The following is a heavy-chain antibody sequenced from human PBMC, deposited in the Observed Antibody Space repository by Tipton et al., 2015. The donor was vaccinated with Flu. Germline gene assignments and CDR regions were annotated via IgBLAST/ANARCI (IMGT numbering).Heavy chain of an antibody. CDR2: VARTGEA. CDR3: ARRDYSNYVSDPKRLFDP. CDR1: GDSISSDYY. Sequence: TLSLTCAVSGDSISSDYYWAWIRQFPGKGLEWIGTVARTGEAIYNPSPKSRVTFAIDTAKNQFSLKMKSVTATDMAVYYCARRDYSNYVSDPKRLFDPWCQGTLVAVSS. V-gene: IGHV4-38-2*01. D-gene: IGHD4-11*01. J-gene: IGHJ5*02.